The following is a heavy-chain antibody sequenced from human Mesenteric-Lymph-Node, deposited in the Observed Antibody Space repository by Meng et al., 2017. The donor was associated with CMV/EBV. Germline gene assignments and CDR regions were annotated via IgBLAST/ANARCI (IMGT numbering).Heavy chain of an antibody. J-gene: IGHJ4*02. CDR1: EFTLSHYG. D-gene: IGHD3-10*01. V-gene: IGHV3-30*02. CDR3: AKDKGSGSYYNYYLDY. Sequence: GESLKISCAASEFTLSHYGMHWVRQAPGKGLEWVAFIRFDGSNEYYADSVKGRFTISRGNSKNTLYLQMNSLRAEDTAVYYCAKDKGSGSYYNYYLDYWVQGTLVTVSS. CDR2: IRFDGSNE.